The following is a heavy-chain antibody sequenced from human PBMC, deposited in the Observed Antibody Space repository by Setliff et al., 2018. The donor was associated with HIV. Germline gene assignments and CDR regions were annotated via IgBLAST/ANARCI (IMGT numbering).Heavy chain of an antibody. CDR2: THHSGSS. CDR3: AREHDYSNYRRLDS. J-gene: IGHJ4*02. V-gene: IGHV4-4*08. Sequence: SETLSLTCTVSGDSIITYYWTWIRQPPGKGLEWIGYTHHSGSSDYTPSLRSRVTMSVDTSKNQFSLKLTPVTAADTAVYYCAREHDYSNYRRLDSWGQGILVTVSS. D-gene: IGHD4-4*01. CDR1: GDSIITYY.